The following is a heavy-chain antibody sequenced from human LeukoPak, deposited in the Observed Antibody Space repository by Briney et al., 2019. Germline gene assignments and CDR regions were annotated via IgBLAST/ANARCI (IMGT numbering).Heavy chain of an antibody. V-gene: IGHV1-69*13. D-gene: IGHD6-13*01. CDR3: AIFHSSSWYMDI. J-gene: IGHJ3*02. CDR2: ITPIFGTP. CDR1: GDTFRNYA. Sequence: EASVKVSCKASGDTFRNYAINWVRQAPGHGLELVGAITPIFGTPNYVEKFQGRVTITADESTSTAYMELSSLRSEDTAVYYCAIFHSSSWYMDIWGQGTMVTVSS.